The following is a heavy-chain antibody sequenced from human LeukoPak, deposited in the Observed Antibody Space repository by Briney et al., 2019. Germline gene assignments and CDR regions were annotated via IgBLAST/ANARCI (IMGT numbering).Heavy chain of an antibody. D-gene: IGHD3-10*01. Sequence: PGGSLRPSCAASGFTFSSYAMTWVSQAPGKGLEWVSVIGSGGDTYYADSVKGRFTISRDNSKNTLYLQMNSLRAEDTAVYYCAKYYAARSRSFDFWGQGTLVTVSS. CDR2: IGSGGDT. V-gene: IGHV3-23*01. J-gene: IGHJ4*02. CDR3: AKYYAARSRSFDF. CDR1: GFTFSSYA.